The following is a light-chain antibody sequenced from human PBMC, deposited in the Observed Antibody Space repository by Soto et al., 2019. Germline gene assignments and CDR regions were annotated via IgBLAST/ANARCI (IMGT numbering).Light chain of an antibody. CDR2: QIS. CDR1: ESLVHSDGNSY. Sequence: DIVLTQTPLSSPVTLGQPASISCRSSESLVHSDGNSYLTWLHQRPGQPPRLLIYQISKRFSGVPDSFSGSGAGKDLTLKISRVEAEDVGVYYCMQSSHFPLPFGGGTKVDI. V-gene: IGKV2-24*01. CDR3: MQSSHFPLP. J-gene: IGKJ4*01.